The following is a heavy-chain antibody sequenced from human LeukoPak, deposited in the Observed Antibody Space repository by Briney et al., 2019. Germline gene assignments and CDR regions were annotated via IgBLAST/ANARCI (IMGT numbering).Heavy chain of an antibody. D-gene: IGHD2-15*01. CDR2: IYYSGST. CDR3: ARTYCSGGTCYDAFDI. Sequence: SETLSLTCTVSGGSISTYYWSWIRQPPGRRLEWIAYIYYSGSTNYNPSLKSRATISVDTSKNQFSLKLNSVTAADTAVYYCARTYCSGGTCYDAFDIWGQGTMVTVSS. V-gene: IGHV4-59*01. J-gene: IGHJ3*02. CDR1: GGSISTYY.